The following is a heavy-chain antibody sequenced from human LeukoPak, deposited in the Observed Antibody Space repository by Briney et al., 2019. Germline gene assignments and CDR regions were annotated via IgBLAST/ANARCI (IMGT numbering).Heavy chain of an antibody. CDR1: GFTFSNYA. Sequence: GGSLRLSCAASGFTFSNYAMSWVRQAPGKGLEWVSDINGSGDRTYNADSVKGRFTISRDNSKNSLYLQMNSLRVEDTAVYYRVREGYFVFDFWGQGALVTVSS. D-gene: IGHD2-21*01. CDR2: INGSGDRT. V-gene: IGHV3-23*01. J-gene: IGHJ4*02. CDR3: VREGYFVFDF.